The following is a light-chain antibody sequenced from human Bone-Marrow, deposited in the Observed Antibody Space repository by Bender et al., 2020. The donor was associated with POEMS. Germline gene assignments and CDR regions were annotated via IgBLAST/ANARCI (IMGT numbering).Light chain of an antibody. CDR2: YDD. CDR3: SAWDDSLSCWV. CDR1: TPNIGKHG. V-gene: IGLV1-36*01. Sequence: QSVVTQPPSLSEAPRQRVTISCSGTTPNIGKHGVNVSQQLPGKAPKLLIYYDDLLPPGVSDRFSASKSGTSASLAISELQSEDEALYYCSAWDDSLSCWVFGGGTKLTVL. J-gene: IGLJ3*02.